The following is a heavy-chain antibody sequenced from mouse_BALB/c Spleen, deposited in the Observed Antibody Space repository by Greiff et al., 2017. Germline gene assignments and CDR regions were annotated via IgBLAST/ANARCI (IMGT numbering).Heavy chain of an antibody. CDR3: ALYDYDVWFAY. J-gene: IGHJ3*01. CDR2: ISYSGST. D-gene: IGHD2-4*01. CDR1: GYSITSDYA. Sequence: VQLKESGPGLVKPSQSLSLTCTVTGYSITSDYAWNWIRQFPGNKLEWMGYISYSGSTSYNPSLKSRISITRDTSKNQFFLQLNSVTTEDTATYYCALYDYDVWFAYWGQGTLVTVSA. V-gene: IGHV3-2*02.